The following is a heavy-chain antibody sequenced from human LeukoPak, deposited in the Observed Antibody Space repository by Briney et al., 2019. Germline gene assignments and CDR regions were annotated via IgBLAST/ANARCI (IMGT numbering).Heavy chain of an antibody. Sequence: GGSLRLSCAASGFTFSSYGMHWVRQAPGRGLEWVAVIWYDGSNKYYADSVKGRFTISRDNSKNTLYLQMNSLRAEDTAVYYCARDMGYYYDSSGYYWGQGTLVTVSS. CDR2: IWYDGSNK. D-gene: IGHD3-22*01. V-gene: IGHV3-33*01. J-gene: IGHJ4*02. CDR1: GFTFSSYG. CDR3: ARDMGYYYDSSGYY.